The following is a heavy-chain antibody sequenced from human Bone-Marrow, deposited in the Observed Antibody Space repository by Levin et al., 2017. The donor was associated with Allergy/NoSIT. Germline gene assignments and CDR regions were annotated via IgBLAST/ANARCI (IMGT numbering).Heavy chain of an antibody. D-gene: IGHD3-10*01. Sequence: KISCQPSGGTFSNYAISWVRQAPGQGLEWMGGIIPIFGTTNYAQKFQGRVTITADKSTSTAYMELSSLRSEDTALYYCARAERGWGSVSQFYMDVWGKGTTVIVSS. J-gene: IGHJ6*03. V-gene: IGHV1-69*06. CDR3: ARAERGWGSVSQFYMDV. CDR2: IIPIFGTT. CDR1: GGTFSNYA.